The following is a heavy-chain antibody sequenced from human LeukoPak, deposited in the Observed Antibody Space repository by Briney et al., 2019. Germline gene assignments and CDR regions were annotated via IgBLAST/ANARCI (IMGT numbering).Heavy chain of an antibody. CDR1: GFTFSSYA. V-gene: IGHV3-23*01. Sequence: GGSLRLSCAASGFTFSSYAMSWVRQAPGKGLEWASAISGSGGSTYYADSVKGRFTISRDNSKNTLYLQMNSLRAEDTAVYYCASKPGYSSSWHRFDPWGQGTLVTVSS. CDR3: ASKPGYSSSWHRFDP. D-gene: IGHD6-13*01. CDR2: ISGSGGST. J-gene: IGHJ5*02.